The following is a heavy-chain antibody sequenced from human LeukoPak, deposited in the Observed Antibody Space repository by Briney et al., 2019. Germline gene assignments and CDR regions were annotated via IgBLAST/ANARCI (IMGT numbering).Heavy chain of an antibody. CDR2: IYHSGST. CDR3: ARDLPLAAAGTEDY. CDR1: GYSISSGYY. J-gene: IGHJ4*02. V-gene: IGHV4-38-2*02. Sequence: PSETLSLTCTVSGYSISSGYYWGWIRQPPGKGLEWIGSIYHSGSTNYNPSLKSRVTISVDTSKNQFSLKLSSVTAADTAVYYCARDLPLAAAGTEDYWGQGTLVTVSS. D-gene: IGHD6-13*01.